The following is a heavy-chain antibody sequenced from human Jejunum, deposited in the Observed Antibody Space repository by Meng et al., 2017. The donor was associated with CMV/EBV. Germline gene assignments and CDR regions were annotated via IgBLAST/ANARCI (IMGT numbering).Heavy chain of an antibody. CDR1: GFTLCGLS. J-gene: IGHJ4*02. Sequence: VWRVVSGGIVCHAWGFLEFSCSVSGFTLCGLSLNWVLQDSGKGLWWVGRIRTKTDTYATGYAASVKGRFTISRDDSKNTAYLKMISLKSEDTAVYYCAGAVIGKDYFDDWGQGILVTVSS. CDR3: AGAVIGKDYFDD. CDR2: IRTKTDTYAT. V-gene: IGHV3-73*02. D-gene: IGHD2-21*01.